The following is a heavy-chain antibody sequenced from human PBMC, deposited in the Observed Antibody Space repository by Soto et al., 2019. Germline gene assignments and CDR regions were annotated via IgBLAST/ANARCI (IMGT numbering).Heavy chain of an antibody. CDR2: INQDGSEK. J-gene: IGHJ6*02. CDR3: ARDGSTSWYSYDYHGMDV. Sequence: EVQLVESGGGLVQPGGPRKLPGEAPGFTFRTNGRSWVRRVQGKGLEWVANINQDGSEKNYVDSVKGRFTISRDNAKNSLHLQMSSLRAEDTALYYCARDGSTSWYSYDYHGMDVWGQGTTVTVSS. CDR1: GFTFRTNG. V-gene: IGHV3-7*03. D-gene: IGHD5-18*01.